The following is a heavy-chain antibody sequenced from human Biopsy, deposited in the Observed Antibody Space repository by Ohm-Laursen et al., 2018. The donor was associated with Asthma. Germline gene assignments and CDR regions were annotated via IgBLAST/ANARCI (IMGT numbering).Heavy chain of an antibody. CDR1: GFVFSQSG. CDR3: ARESGQDSGGTGAFDR. CDR2: ISSDGHNK. Sequence: RSLRLSCSAPGFVFSQSGMHWVRQAPGKGLEWVALISSDGHNKYYKDSVKGRFTISRDNSKLRLYLEINSLRVEDSAVYYCARESGQDSGGTGAFDRRGQGIMVAVSS. D-gene: IGHD4-23*01. V-gene: IGHV3-30*03. J-gene: IGHJ3*02.